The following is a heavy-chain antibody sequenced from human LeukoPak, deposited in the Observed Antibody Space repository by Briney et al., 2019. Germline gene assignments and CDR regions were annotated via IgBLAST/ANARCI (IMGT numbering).Heavy chain of an antibody. V-gene: IGHV3-74*01. CDR2: ISGGGSAT. Sequence: PGGSLRLSCAASGFTFSSYWMHWVRQAPGKGLVWISCISGGGSATSYADSVKGRFTISRDNAQNTLYLQMNSLRPEDTAVYYCASGVLAAMVPDYWGQGILVTVSS. J-gene: IGHJ4*02. D-gene: IGHD5-18*01. CDR1: GFTFSSYW. CDR3: ASGVLAAMVPDY.